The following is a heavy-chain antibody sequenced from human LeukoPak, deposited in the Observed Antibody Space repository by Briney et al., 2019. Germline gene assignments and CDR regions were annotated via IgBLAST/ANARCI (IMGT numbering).Heavy chain of an antibody. CDR3: AKIGDASVVDY. Sequence: GGCLRLSCAASGFTLRDYAMNWVRQAPGKGLEWVSAISGSSGNTYYADSVKGRFTISRDTSKNTLYLQMNSLRAEDTAVYYCAKIGDASVVDYWGQGTLVTVSS. CDR2: ISGSSGNT. V-gene: IGHV3-23*01. D-gene: IGHD3-16*01. CDR1: GFTLRDYA. J-gene: IGHJ4*02.